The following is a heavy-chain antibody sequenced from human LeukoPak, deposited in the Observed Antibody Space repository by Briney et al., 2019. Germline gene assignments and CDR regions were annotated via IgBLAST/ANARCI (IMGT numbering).Heavy chain of an antibody. V-gene: IGHV3-7*03. CDR2: IKQDGSEK. Sequence: GGSLRLSCAASGFTFSSYWMSWVRQVPGKGLEWVANIKQDGSEKYYVDSVKGRFTISRDNAKNSLYLQMNSLRAEDTAVYYCARDRNHGICSSTSCQAYFQHWGQGTLVTVSS. D-gene: IGHD2-2*01. CDR3: ARDRNHGICSSTSCQAYFQH. CDR1: GFTFSSYW. J-gene: IGHJ1*01.